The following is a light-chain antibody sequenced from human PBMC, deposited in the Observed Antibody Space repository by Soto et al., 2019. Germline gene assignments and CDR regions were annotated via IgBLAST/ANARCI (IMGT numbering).Light chain of an antibody. V-gene: IGKV3-20*01. CDR2: GAS. J-gene: IGKJ3*01. CDR3: QQYGSSPFT. CDR1: QSVSSSY. Sequence: ETVLTQSPGTLSLSPGERASLSCSATQSVSSSYLAWYQQKPGQAPRLLIYGASSRATGIPDRFSGSGSGTDFTLSISRLEPEDFAVYYCQQYGSSPFTFGPGTKVDI.